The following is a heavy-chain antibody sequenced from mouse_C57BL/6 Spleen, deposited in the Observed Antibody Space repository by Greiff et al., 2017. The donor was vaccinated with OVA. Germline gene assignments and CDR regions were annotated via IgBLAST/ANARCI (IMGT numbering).Heavy chain of an antibody. CDR2: IDPSDSYT. D-gene: IGHD1-1*01. V-gene: IGHV1-69*01. CDR3: ARSTVVERAWFAY. Sequence: QQSCKASGYTFTSYWMHWVKPRPGQGLEWIGEIDPSDSYTNYNQKFKGKSTLTVDKSSSTAYMPISSLTSEDSAVYYCARSTVVERAWFAYWGQGTLVTVAA. J-gene: IGHJ3*01. CDR1: GYTFTSYW.